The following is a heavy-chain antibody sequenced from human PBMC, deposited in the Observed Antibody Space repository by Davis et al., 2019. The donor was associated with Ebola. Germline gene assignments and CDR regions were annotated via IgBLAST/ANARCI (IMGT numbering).Heavy chain of an antibody. D-gene: IGHD3-3*01. V-gene: IGHV3-7*03. Sequence: GESLKISCAASGFTFSSYWMSWVRQAPGKGLEWVANIKQDGSEKYYVDSVKGRFTISRDNAKNSLYLQMNSLRAEDTAVYYCARDRYDFWSGYDAFDIWGQGTMVTVSS. CDR1: GFTFSSYW. CDR2: IKQDGSEK. CDR3: ARDRYDFWSGYDAFDI. J-gene: IGHJ3*02.